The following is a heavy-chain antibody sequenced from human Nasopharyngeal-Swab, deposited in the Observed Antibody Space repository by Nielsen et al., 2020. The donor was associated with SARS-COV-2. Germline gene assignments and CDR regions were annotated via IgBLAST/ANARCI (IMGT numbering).Heavy chain of an antibody. Sequence: WFCQPPGKGLEWIGEINHSGSTNYNPSLKSRVTISVDTSKNQFSLKLSSVTAADTAVYYCARPTTLGYYYGMNVWGQGTAVTVSS. CDR2: INHSGST. J-gene: IGHJ6*02. D-gene: IGHD1-14*01. V-gene: IGHV4-34*01. CDR3: ARPTTLGYYYGMNV.